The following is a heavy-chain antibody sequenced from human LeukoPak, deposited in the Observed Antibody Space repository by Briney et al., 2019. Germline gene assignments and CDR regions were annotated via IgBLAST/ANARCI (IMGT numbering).Heavy chain of an antibody. CDR2: IIPIFGTA. V-gene: IGHV1-69*01. Sequence: SVKVSCKASGGTFSSYAISWVRQAPGQGLEWMGGIIPIFGTANYAQKFQGRVTITADESTSTAYMELSSLRSEDTAVYYCARNCGGGCFIPYFAYWGQGTLVTVSS. J-gene: IGHJ4*02. CDR3: ARNCGGGCFIPYFAY. D-gene: IGHD2-21*01. CDR1: GGTFSSYA.